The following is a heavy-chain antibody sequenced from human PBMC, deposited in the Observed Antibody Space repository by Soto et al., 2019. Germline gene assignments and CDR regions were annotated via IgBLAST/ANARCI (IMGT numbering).Heavy chain of an antibody. CDR2: IIPFFGTP. Sequence: QVHLVQSGAEVKKSGSSVRVSCTASGGTFTNDAISWVRQAPGQGLEWLGRIIPFFGTPYYSQSFQGRLTITADESTGTAYMDLRSLRSDDTAVYYCAREVVTETTLGYFDFWGQGTLVTVSS. D-gene: IGHD2-21*02. J-gene: IGHJ4*02. CDR1: GGTFTNDA. CDR3: AREVVTETTLGYFDF. V-gene: IGHV1-69*01.